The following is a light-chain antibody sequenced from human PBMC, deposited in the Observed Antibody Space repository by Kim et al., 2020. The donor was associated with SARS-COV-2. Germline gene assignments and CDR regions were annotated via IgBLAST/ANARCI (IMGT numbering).Light chain of an antibody. Sequence: QRVTISCSGSSSNVGSNYVYWYQQLPGTAPKLLIYRNNQRPSGVPDRFSGSKSGTSASLAISGLQSEDEADYYCAAWDDSLSGWVFGGGTQLTVL. J-gene: IGLJ3*02. CDR1: SSNVGSNY. CDR3: AAWDDSLSGWV. CDR2: RNN. V-gene: IGLV1-47*01.